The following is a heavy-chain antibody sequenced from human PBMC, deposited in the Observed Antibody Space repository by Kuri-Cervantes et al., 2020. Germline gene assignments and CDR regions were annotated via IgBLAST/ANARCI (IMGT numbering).Heavy chain of an antibody. D-gene: IGHD3-22*01. V-gene: IGHV4-61*01. CDR3: ARATYYGSSGYYYFDY. Sequence: SETLSLTCTVSGGSVSSGSYYWSWIRQPPGKGLEWIGYIYYSGSTNYNPSLESRITMSVDTSKNQFSLKLISVTAADTAVYYCARATYYGSSGYYYFDYWGQGTLVTVSS. CDR2: IYYSGST. J-gene: IGHJ4*02. CDR1: GGSVSSGSYY.